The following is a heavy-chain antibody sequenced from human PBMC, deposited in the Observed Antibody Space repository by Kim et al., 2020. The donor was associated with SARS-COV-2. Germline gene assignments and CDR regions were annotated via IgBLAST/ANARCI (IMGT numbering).Heavy chain of an antibody. J-gene: IGHJ4*02. CDR3: ARTYCTSTSCAKAPDY. Sequence: VKGRFTIARDNAKSSLYLQMNSLRAEDTAVYYCARTYCTSTSCAKAPDYWGQGTLVTVSS. V-gene: IGHV3-11*06. D-gene: IGHD2-2*01.